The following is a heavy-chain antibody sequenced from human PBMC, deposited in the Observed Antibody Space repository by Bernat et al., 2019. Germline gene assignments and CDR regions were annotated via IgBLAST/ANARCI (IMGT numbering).Heavy chain of an antibody. CDR3: AKAPPGYCDSSGYPEYFQH. CDR2: ISYDGSNK. V-gene: IGHV3-30*18. CDR1: GFTFSSYG. Sequence: QVQLVESGGGVVQPGRSLRLSCAASGFTFSSYGMHWVRQAPGKGLEWVAVISYDGSNKYYADSVKGRFTISRDNSKNTLYLQMNSLRAEDTAVYYCAKAPPGYCDSSGYPEYFQHWGQGTLVTVSS. J-gene: IGHJ1*01. D-gene: IGHD3-22*01.